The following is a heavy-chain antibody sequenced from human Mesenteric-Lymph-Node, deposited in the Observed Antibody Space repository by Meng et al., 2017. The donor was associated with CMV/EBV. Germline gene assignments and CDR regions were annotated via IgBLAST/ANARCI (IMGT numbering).Heavy chain of an antibody. CDR3: ARENELMGGFDP. V-gene: IGHV3-9*01. J-gene: IGHJ5*02. D-gene: IGHD1-1*01. CDR1: GFTFDDYA. Sequence: GGSLRLSCAASGFTFDDYAMHWVRQAPGKGLEWVSGISWNSGSIGYADSVKGRFTISRDNSKNTLYLQMNSLRAEDTAVYYCARENELMGGFDPWGQGTLVTVSS. CDR2: ISWNSGSI.